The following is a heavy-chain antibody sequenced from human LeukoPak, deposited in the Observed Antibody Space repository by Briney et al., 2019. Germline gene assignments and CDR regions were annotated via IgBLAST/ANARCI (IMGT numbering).Heavy chain of an antibody. V-gene: IGHV1-8*01. J-gene: IGHJ6*03. D-gene: IGHD3-3*01. CDR3: ARVEKKRQRSTIFGVVSSLDYYYYYMDV. CDR1: GYTFTSYD. Sequence: ASVKVSCKASGYTFTSYDINWVRQATGQGLEWMGWMNPNSGNTGYAQKFQGRVTMTRNTSISTAYMELSRLRSEDTAVYYCARVEKKRQRSTIFGVVSSLDYYYYYMDVWGKGTTVTVSS. CDR2: MNPNSGNT.